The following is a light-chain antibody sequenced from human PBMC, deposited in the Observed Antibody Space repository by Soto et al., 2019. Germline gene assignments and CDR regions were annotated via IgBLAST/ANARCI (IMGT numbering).Light chain of an antibody. CDR1: SSDVGGYNY. CDR2: DVS. Sequence: TSSDVGGYNYVSWYQQHPGKAPKLMLYDVSNRPSGISNRFSGSKSGNTASLTISGLQSEDEADYYCSSYTSSSTYAVGTGTKFTVL. J-gene: IGLJ1*01. V-gene: IGLV2-14*04. CDR3: SSYTSSSTYA.